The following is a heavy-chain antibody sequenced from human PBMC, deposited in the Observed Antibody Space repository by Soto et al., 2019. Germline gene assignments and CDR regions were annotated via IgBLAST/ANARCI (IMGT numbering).Heavy chain of an antibody. D-gene: IGHD3-10*01. CDR1: GFSFSSYS. V-gene: IGHV3-21*01. CDR3: AKVYSPSQFGELLTGMDV. Sequence: GGSLGLSCAAYGFSFSSYSMKWVRQAPGKGLEWVSSISSSSSYIYYADSVRGRFTISRDNAKNSLYLQVNSVRAEDTAVYYCAKVYSPSQFGELLTGMDVWGQVTTGTVAS. J-gene: IGHJ6*02. CDR2: ISSSSSYI.